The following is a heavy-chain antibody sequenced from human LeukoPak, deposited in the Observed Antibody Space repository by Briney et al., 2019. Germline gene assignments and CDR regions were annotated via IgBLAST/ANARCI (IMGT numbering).Heavy chain of an antibody. Sequence: SETLSLTCTVSGGSIRRGNFYWSWIRQPAGKSLGWIERIFTSGSTNYKPSIKSRVTISLDTTKNQLSLSLSSATAADTALYYCAREIDYGDLYFYYYMDVWGKGTAVTVSS. CDR2: IFTSGST. CDR1: GGSIRRGNFY. J-gene: IGHJ6*03. CDR3: AREIDYGDLYFYYYMDV. V-gene: IGHV4-61*02. D-gene: IGHD4-17*01.